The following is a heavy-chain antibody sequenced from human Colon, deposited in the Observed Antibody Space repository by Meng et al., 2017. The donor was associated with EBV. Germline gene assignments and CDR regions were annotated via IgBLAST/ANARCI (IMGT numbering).Heavy chain of an antibody. V-gene: IGHV4-30-4*01. CDR3: ASFDHIPRRNYFDY. CDR2: IHHSGSA. J-gene: IGHJ4*02. CDR1: GGSISRVNYY. Sequence: QLRLPSSGPRVVPPSPTLSLTCTVSGGSISRVNYYWSWIPQPPWKGLEWIGYIHHSGSAYYNPSLKSRVSISGDTSKNQFSLNLNSMTAADTAVYYCASFDHIPRRNYFDYWGQGTLVTVSS. D-gene: IGHD2-21*01.